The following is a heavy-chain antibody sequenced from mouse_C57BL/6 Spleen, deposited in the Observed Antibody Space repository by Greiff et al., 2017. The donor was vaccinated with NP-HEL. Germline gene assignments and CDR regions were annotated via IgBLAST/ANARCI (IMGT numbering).Heavy chain of an antibody. CDR1: GFTFSDYG. CDR2: ISSGSSTI. CDR3: ARTVAHYAMDY. J-gene: IGHJ4*01. Sequence: EVQLVESGGGLVKPGGSLKLSCAASGFTFSDYGMHWVRQAPEKGLEWVAYISSGSSTIYYADTVKGRFTISRDNAKNTLFLQMTSLRSEDTAMYYCARTVAHYAMDYWGQGTSVTVSS. V-gene: IGHV5-17*01. D-gene: IGHD1-1*01.